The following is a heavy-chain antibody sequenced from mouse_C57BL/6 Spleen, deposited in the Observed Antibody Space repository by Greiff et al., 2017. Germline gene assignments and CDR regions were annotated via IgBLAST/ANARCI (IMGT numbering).Heavy chain of an antibody. D-gene: IGHD1-1*01. J-gene: IGHJ4*01. V-gene: IGHV1-22*01. Sequence: EVQLQQSGPELVKPGASVKMSCKASGYTFTDYNMHWVKQSHGKSLEWIGYINPNNGGTSYNQKFKGQATLTVNKSSSTASMELRSLTSEDSAVYYWSTSYGSSYTYYAMDYWGQGTSVTVSS. CDR1: GYTFTDYN. CDR3: STSYGSSYTYYAMDY. CDR2: INPNNGGT.